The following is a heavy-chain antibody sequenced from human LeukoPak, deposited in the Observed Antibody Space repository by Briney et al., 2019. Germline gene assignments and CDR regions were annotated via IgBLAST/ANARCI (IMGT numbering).Heavy chain of an antibody. CDR1: GGSISSSSYY. CDR3: ARRRGAALGSAYFDY. V-gene: IGHV4-39*07. Sequence: PSETLSLTCTVSGGSISSSSYYWGWIRQPPGKGLEWIGSIYYSGSTYYNPSLKSRVTISVDTSKNQFSLKLSSVTAADTAVYYCARRRGAALGSAYFDYWGQGSLVTVSS. CDR2: IYYSGST. D-gene: IGHD3-10*01. J-gene: IGHJ4*02.